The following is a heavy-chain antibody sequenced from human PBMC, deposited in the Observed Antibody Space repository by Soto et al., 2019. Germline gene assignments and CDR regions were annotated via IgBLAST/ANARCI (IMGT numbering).Heavy chain of an antibody. J-gene: IGHJ3*01. CDR1: GGSFIGLY. CDR2: INHSGRT. Sequence: SETLSLTCAVYGGSFIGLYSGWVRPPPVMGLELIGEINHSGRTNYNPSLRSRVTISVDTSKNQFSLKLCSVTAADMALYYFARGPNYYGSGSYLALWGQGTMVTVSS. D-gene: IGHD3-10*01. CDR3: ARGPNYYGSGSYLAL. V-gene: IGHV4-34*01.